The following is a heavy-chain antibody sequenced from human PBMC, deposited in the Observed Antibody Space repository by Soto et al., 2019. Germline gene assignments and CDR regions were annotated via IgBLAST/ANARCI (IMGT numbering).Heavy chain of an antibody. D-gene: IGHD2-15*01. CDR2: ISVSGDSA. CDR1: GFTFNTYA. V-gene: IGHV3-23*01. CDR3: ATRHLSYCSGGTCNPFDF. Sequence: EVQLLESGGGLVQPGGSLRLSCAASGFTFNTYAMNWVRQAPGKGLEWVSTISVSGDSAYFADSVRGRFTISRDNSKNTVYLQMNSVRADDTAMYYCATRHLSYCSGGTCNPFDFWGQGTLVTVSS. J-gene: IGHJ4*02.